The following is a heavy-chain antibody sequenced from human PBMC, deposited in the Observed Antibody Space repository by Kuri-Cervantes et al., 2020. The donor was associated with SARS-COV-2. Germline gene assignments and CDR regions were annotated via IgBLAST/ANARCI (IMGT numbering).Heavy chain of an antibody. V-gene: IGHV4-39*01. CDR1: GGSISSSSYY. Sequence: SETLSLTCTVSGGSISSSSYYWGWIRQPPGKGLEWIGSIYYSGSTYYNPSLKSRVTISVDTSKNQFSLKLSSVTAADTAVYYRARHSWGGYYDFWSGWNWFDPWGQGTLVTVSS. D-gene: IGHD3-3*01. CDR2: IYYSGST. J-gene: IGHJ5*02. CDR3: ARHSWGGYYDFWSGWNWFDP.